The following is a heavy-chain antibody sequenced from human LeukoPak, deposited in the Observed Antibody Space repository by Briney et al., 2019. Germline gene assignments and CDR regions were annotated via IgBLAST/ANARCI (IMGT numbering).Heavy chain of an antibody. D-gene: IGHD2-2*01. CDR1: GFTFSSYW. J-gene: IGHJ5*01. V-gene: IGHV3-7*01. CDR2: IKQDGSEK. Sequence: GGSLRLSCVASGFTFSSYWMSWVRQAPGKGLEWVANIKQDGSEKYYVDSVKGRFTISKDNAKNSLYLQMNGLRAEDTAVYYCARVGGYCSSTRCYGWFDSWGQGTLVTVSS. CDR3: ARVGGYCSSTRCYGWFDS.